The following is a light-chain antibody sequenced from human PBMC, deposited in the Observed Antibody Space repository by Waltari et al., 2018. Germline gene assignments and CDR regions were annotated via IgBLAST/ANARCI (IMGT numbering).Light chain of an antibody. CDR1: QSLLHGDGHTF. V-gene: IGKV2-28*01. Sequence: DIVMTQSPLSLTVTPGEPASISCRSSQSLLHGDGHTFFDWYLQRPGQSPQLLIYWGSNRASGVPDRFSGSESGTDFTLKISSVEAGDVGTYYCMQALQTPYTFGQGTKLDIK. CDR2: WGS. CDR3: MQALQTPYT. J-gene: IGKJ2*01.